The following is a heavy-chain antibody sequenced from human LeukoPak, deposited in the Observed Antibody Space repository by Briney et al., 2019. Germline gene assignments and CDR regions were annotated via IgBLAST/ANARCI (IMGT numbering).Heavy chain of an antibody. CDR2: ISGSGGST. CDR3: AKDSRPYSSGWYVSRVWPQTLDY. D-gene: IGHD6-19*01. Sequence: GGSLRLSCAASGFTFSSYAMSWVRQAPGKGLEWVSAISGSGGSTYYADSVKGRFTISRDNSKNTLYLQMNSLRAEDTAVYYCAKDSRPYSSGWYVSRVWPQTLDYWGQGTLVTVSS. J-gene: IGHJ4*02. CDR1: GFTFSSYA. V-gene: IGHV3-23*01.